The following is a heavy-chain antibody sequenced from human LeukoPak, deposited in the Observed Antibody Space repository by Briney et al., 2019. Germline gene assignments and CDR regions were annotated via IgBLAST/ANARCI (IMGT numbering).Heavy chain of an antibody. CDR1: GGTFSSYA. D-gene: IGHD3-22*01. CDR3: ARISYYDSSGYYSNEYDY. V-gene: IGHV1-69*05. CDR2: IIPIFGTA. Sequence: GASVKVSCKASGGTFSSYAISWVRQAPGQGLEWMGGIIPIFGTANYAQKFQGRVTITTDESTSTAYMELSSLRSEDTAVYYCARISYYDSSGYYSNEYDYWGQGTLVTVSS. J-gene: IGHJ4*02.